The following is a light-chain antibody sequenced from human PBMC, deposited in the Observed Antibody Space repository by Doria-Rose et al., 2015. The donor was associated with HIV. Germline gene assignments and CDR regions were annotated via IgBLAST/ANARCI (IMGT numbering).Light chain of an antibody. J-gene: IGLJ1*01. CDR3: QSYDSRLSVYV. CDR2: GNS. V-gene: IGLV1-40*02. CDR1: SYNIGAGFD. Sequence: QSVVTQPPSVSGAPRQRVAISCTGSSYNIGAGFDVYWQQQVPGTCPKLLIHGNSNRPSGVPDRFSGSKSGTSASLAISGLRAEDEADYYCQSYDSRLSVYVFGTGTKVTVL.